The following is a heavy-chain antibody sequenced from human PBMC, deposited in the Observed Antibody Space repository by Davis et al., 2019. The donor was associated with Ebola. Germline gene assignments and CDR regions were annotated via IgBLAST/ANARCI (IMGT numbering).Heavy chain of an antibody. Sequence: SEKVSCKASGCTFSSYAISWVRQAPGQGLEWMGRIIPILGIANYAQKFQGRVTITADKSTSTAYMELSSLRSEDTAVYYCAVITGTTGSNDAFDIWGQGTMVTVSS. J-gene: IGHJ3*02. CDR2: IIPILGIA. CDR1: GCTFSSYA. D-gene: IGHD1-20*01. V-gene: IGHV1-69*04. CDR3: AVITGTTGSNDAFDI.